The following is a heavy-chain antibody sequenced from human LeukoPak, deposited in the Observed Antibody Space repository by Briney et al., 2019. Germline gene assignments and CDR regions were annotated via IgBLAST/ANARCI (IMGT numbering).Heavy chain of an antibody. D-gene: IGHD5-24*01. Sequence: GGSLRLSCAASGFTFSTSAMHWVRQAPGKGLEWVAVISYDGSNTYYADSVKGRFTISRDNSKNTLYLQMNSLRAEDTAVYYCARDRDGRYYFDYWGQGTLVTVSS. J-gene: IGHJ4*02. CDR3: ARDRDGRYYFDY. CDR2: ISYDGSNT. CDR1: GFTFSTSA. V-gene: IGHV3-30*14.